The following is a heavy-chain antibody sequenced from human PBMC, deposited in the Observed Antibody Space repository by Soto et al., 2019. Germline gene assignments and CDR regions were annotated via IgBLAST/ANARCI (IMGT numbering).Heavy chain of an antibody. D-gene: IGHD2-21*01. J-gene: IGHJ6*02. Sequence: QAQLVQSGVEVRKPGASVKVSCRASNYTFINFGLSWVRQAPGLGLEWLGSISAYNGNTEYAEKFRGRVTMTADTFTTTAYLEMRSLRVDDTAVYYCARDREFRRDSYPWGYSHYGMDVWGQGTTVSVFS. CDR2: ISAYNGNT. CDR3: ARDREFRRDSYPWGYSHYGMDV. CDR1: NYTFINFG. V-gene: IGHV1-18*04.